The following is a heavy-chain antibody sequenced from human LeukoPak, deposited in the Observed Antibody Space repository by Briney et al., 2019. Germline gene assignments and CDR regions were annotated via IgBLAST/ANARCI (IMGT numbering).Heavy chain of an antibody. Sequence: GGSLRLSCAASGFTFDDYGMSWVRQAPGKGLEWVSVIYSGGSTYYADSVKGRFTISRDNSKNTLYLQMNSLRAEDTAVYYCASSDCGGDCYSPAYYYYYYYMDVWGKGTTVTVSS. CDR1: GFTFDDYG. CDR3: ASSDCGGDCYSPAYYYYYYYMDV. J-gene: IGHJ6*03. V-gene: IGHV3-53*01. CDR2: IYSGGST. D-gene: IGHD2-21*02.